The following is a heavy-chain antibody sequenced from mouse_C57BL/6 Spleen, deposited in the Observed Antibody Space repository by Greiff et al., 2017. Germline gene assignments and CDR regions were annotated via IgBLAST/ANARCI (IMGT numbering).Heavy chain of an antibody. J-gene: IGHJ2*01. D-gene: IGHD2-4*01. Sequence: QVQLQQPGAELVKPGASVKLSCKASGYTFTSYWMQWVKQRPGQGLEWIGEIDPSDSYTNYNQKFKGKATLTVDTSSSTAYMQLSSLTSEDSAVFYCARRGDYDDYFDYWGQGTTRTVAS. CDR3: ARRGDYDDYFDY. CDR1: GYTFTSYW. V-gene: IGHV1-50*01. CDR2: IDPSDSYT.